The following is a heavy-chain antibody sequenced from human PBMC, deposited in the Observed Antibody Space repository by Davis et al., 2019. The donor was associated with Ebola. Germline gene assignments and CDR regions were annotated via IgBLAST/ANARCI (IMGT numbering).Heavy chain of an antibody. Sequence: GGSLRLSCAASGFTVSSNYMSWVRQVPGKGLEWVSAVTSSGGSTYYANSVKGRFTISRDNSKNTLHLQMNSLRVEDTAIYYCAKDTTNVWFDVWGQGTMVTVSS. CDR1: GFTVSSNY. CDR3: AKDTTNVWFDV. V-gene: IGHV3-23*01. D-gene: IGHD1-26*01. J-gene: IGHJ3*01. CDR2: VTSSGGST.